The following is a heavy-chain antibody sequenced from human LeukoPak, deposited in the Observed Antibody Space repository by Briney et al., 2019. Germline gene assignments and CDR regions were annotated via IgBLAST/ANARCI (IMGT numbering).Heavy chain of an antibody. Sequence: ASVKVSCKASGYTFTSYGISWVRQAPGQGLEWMGWISAYNGNTNYAQKLQGRVTMTTDTSTGTAYMELRSLRSDDTAVYYCARSPDYDFWSGYYTGTNWFDPWGQGTLVTVSS. CDR2: ISAYNGNT. J-gene: IGHJ5*02. V-gene: IGHV1-18*01. CDR1: GYTFTSYG. CDR3: ARSPDYDFWSGYYTGTNWFDP. D-gene: IGHD3-3*01.